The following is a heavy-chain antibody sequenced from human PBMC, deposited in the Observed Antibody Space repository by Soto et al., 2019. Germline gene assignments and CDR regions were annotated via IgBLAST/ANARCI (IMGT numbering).Heavy chain of an antibody. CDR2: GNQSGSA. Sequence: QVQLQQWGAGLLKPSETLSLTCSVYGGSFSTYFWTWMRQPPGKGLEWIGEGNQSGSANYNPSLESRVTISVDTSKKQFSLRLSSVTAADTAVYYCARERRVVGGYSSSWYDYFDSWGQGTLVTVSS. V-gene: IGHV4-34*02. CDR1: GGSFSTYF. CDR3: ARERRVVGGYSSSWYDYFDS. D-gene: IGHD6-13*01. J-gene: IGHJ4*02.